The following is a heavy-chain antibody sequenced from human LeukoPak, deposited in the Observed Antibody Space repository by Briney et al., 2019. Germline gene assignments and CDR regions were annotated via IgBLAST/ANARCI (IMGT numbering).Heavy chain of an antibody. CDR1: GYTFNSYG. J-gene: IGHJ4*02. CDR2: ISAYKGNT. Sequence: GASVKVSCKASGYTFNSYGISWVRQAPGQGLEWMGWISAYKGNTNYAQKFQGRVTMTRDMSTSTVYMELSSLTSEDTAVYYCAREMGVGSTMGYFYYWGQGTLVTVSS. V-gene: IGHV1-18*01. D-gene: IGHD1-26*01. CDR3: AREMGVGSTMGYFYY.